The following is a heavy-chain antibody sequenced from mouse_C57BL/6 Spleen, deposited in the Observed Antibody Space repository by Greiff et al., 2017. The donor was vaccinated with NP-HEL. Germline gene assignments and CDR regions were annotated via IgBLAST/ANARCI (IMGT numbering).Heavy chain of an antibody. J-gene: IGHJ1*03. D-gene: IGHD1-1*02. Sequence: QVQLQQPGAELVMPGASVKLSCKASGYTFTSYWMHWVKQRPGQGLEWIGEIDPSDSYTNYNQKFKGKSTLTVDKSSSTAYMQLSSLTSEDSAVYYCARSGSYGRDWYFDVWGTGTTVTVSS. CDR2: IDPSDSYT. V-gene: IGHV1-69*01. CDR3: ARSGSYGRDWYFDV. CDR1: GYTFTSYW.